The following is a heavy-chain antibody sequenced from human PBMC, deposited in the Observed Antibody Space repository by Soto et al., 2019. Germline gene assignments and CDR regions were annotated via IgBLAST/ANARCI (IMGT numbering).Heavy chain of an antibody. CDR1: GGTFSSYA. Sequence: SVKVSCKASGGTFSSYAISWVRQAPGQGLEWMGGIIPIFGTANYAQKFQGRVTITADESTSTAYMELSSLRSEDTAVYYCARVEMSSEKLRSFDWLFDYYGMDVWGQGTTVTVSS. V-gene: IGHV1-69*13. CDR2: IIPIFGTA. CDR3: ARVEMSSEKLRSFDWLFDYYGMDV. D-gene: IGHD3-9*01. J-gene: IGHJ6*02.